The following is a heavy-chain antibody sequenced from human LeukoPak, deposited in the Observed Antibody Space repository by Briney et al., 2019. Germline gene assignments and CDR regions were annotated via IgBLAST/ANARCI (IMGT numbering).Heavy chain of an antibody. Sequence: SETLSLTCTVSGDSISSYYWGWIRQPPGKGLEWIGSIYYSGSTYYNPSLKSRVTVSVDTSKNQFSLKLSSVTAADTAVYYCASVRRGFGESSKYYAYYYMGVWGKGTTVTISS. J-gene: IGHJ6*03. CDR2: IYYSGST. CDR3: ASVRRGFGESSKYYAYYYMGV. V-gene: IGHV4-39*07. CDR1: GDSISSYY. D-gene: IGHD3-10*01.